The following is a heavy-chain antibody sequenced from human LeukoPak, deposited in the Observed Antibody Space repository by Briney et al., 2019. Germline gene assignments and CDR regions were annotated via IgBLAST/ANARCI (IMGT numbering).Heavy chain of an antibody. V-gene: IGHV3-21*01. CDR1: GFTFSSYS. CDR2: ISSSSSYI. D-gene: IGHD4-17*01. CDR3: AKQSMDYGDYVGEDY. J-gene: IGHJ4*02. Sequence: PGGSLRLSCAASGFTFSSYSMNWVRQAPGKGREWVSSISSSSSYIYYADSVKGRFTISRDNAKNSLYLQMNSLRAEDTAVYYCAKQSMDYGDYVGEDYWGQGTLVTVSS.